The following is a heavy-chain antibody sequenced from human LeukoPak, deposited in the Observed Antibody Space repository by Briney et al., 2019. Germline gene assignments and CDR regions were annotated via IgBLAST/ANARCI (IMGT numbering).Heavy chain of an antibody. CDR1: GLTVSSSY. D-gene: IGHD3-3*01. V-gene: IGHV3-20*04. CDR2: INWNGGST. J-gene: IGHJ4*02. CDR3: ARVRFLGPFDY. Sequence: PGGSLRLSCAASGLTVSSSYMSWVRQAPGKGLEWVSGINWNGGSTGYADSVKGRFTISRDNAKNSLYLQMNSLRAEDTALYYCARVRFLGPFDYWGQGTLVTVSS.